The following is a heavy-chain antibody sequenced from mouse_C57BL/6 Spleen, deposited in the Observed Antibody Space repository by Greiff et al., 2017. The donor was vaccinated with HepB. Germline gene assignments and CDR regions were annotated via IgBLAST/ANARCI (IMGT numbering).Heavy chain of an antibody. V-gene: IGHV1-22*01. J-gene: IGHJ2*01. D-gene: IGHD2-4*01. CDR1: GYTFTDYN. CDR2: INPNNGGT. Sequence: VQLQQSGPELVKPGASVKMSCKASGYTFTDYNMHWVKQSHGKSLEWIGYINPNNGGTSYNQKFKGKATLTVNKSSSTAYMELRSLTSEDSAVYYCARGGYYDYDDYFDYWGQGTTLTVSS. CDR3: ARGGYYDYDDYFDY.